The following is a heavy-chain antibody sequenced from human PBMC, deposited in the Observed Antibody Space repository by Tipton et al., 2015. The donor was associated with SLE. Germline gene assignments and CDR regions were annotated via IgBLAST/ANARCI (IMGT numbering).Heavy chain of an antibody. D-gene: IGHD6-13*01. J-gene: IGHJ4*02. CDR1: GGSFSGYY. CDR3: ASRTPDSSSSLRH. V-gene: IGHV4-34*01. Sequence: TLSLTCTVYGGSFSGYYWSWIRQPPGKGLEWIGEINHSGSTNYNPSLKSRVTISVDTSKNQFSLKLSSVTAADTAVYYCASRTPDSSSSLRHWGQGTLVTASS. CDR2: INHSGST.